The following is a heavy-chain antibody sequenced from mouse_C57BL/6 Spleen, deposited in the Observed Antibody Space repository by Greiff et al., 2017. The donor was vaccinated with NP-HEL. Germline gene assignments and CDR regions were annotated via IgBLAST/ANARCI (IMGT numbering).Heavy chain of an antibody. CDR1: GFNIKNTY. Sequence: EVQLQQSVAELVRPGASVKLSCTASGFNIKNTYMHWVKQRPEQGLEWIGRIDPANGNTKYAPKFQGKAPITADTSSNTAYLQLSSLTSEDTAIYDCASSDYGNYPFAYWGQGTLVTVSA. CDR3: ASSDYGNYPFAY. V-gene: IGHV14-3*01. D-gene: IGHD2-1*01. CDR2: IDPANGNT. J-gene: IGHJ3*01.